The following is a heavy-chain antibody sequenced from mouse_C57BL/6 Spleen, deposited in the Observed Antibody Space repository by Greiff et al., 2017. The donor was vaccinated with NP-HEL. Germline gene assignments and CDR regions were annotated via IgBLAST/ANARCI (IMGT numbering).Heavy chain of an antibody. D-gene: IGHD2-4*01. J-gene: IGHJ2*01. V-gene: IGHV3-6*01. CDR1: GYSITSGYY. CDR2: ISYDGSN. CDR3: ASLYYDYDDY. Sequence: EVKLVESGPGLVKPSQSLSLTCSVTGYSITSGYYWNWIRQFPGNKLEWMGYISYDGSNNYNPSLKNRISITRDTSKNQFFLKLNSVTTEDTATYYCASLYYDYDDYWGQGTTLTVSS.